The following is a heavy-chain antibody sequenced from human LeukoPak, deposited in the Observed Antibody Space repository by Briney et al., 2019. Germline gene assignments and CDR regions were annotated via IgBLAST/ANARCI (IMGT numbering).Heavy chain of an antibody. CDR1: GGSISSYY. CDR3: ARHSMYYDFWSGYWHGMDV. J-gene: IGHJ6*02. Sequence: SETLSLTCTVSGGSISSYYWSWIRQPPGKGLEWIGYIYYSGSTNYNPSIKSRVTISVDTSKNQFSLKLSSVTAADTAVYYCARHSMYYDFWSGYWHGMDVWGQGTTVTVSS. D-gene: IGHD3-3*01. CDR2: IYYSGST. V-gene: IGHV4-59*08.